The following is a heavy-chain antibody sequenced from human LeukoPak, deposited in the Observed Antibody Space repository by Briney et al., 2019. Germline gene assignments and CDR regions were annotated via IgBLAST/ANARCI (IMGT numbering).Heavy chain of an antibody. CDR3: ARALIAVAGLYGMDV. D-gene: IGHD6-19*01. J-gene: IGHJ6*02. Sequence: GSVKVSCKASGSTFTSYGISWVRQAPGQGLEWMGWISAYNGNTNYAQKLQGRVTMTTDTSTSTAYMELRSLRSDDTAVYYCARALIAVAGLYGMDVWGQGTTVTVSS. V-gene: IGHV1-18*01. CDR1: GSTFTSYG. CDR2: ISAYNGNT.